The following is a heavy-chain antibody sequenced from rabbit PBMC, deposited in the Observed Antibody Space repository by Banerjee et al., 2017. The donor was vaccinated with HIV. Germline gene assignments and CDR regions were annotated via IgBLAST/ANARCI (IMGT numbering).Heavy chain of an antibody. V-gene: IGHV1S45*01. Sequence: QEQLVESGGGLVQPEGSLTLTCTASGFSFSSSYYMCWVRQAPGKGLEWIACIYAGSTGSTYYASWAKGRFTISKTSSTTVPLQMTSLTAADTATYFCARDSSGWGTTRLDLWGPGTLVTVS. J-gene: IGHJ3*01. D-gene: IGHD4-1*01. CDR2: IYAGSTGST. CDR1: GFSFSSSYY. CDR3: ARDSSGWGTTRLDL.